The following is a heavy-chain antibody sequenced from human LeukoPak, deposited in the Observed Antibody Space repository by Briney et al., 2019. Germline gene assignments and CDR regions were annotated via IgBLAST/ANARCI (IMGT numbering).Heavy chain of an antibody. CDR2: IYYNGNT. CDR1: XXIXSYX. D-gene: IGHD1-26*01. J-gene: IGHJ6*02. Sequence: XXIXSYXXXXIRRPPGKGLECIGYIYYNGNTNYSPSLKSRVTMSVDTSKNLFSLKVSSVTAADTAVYYCARGRSNYYGMDVWGQGTTVTVSS. CDR3: ARGRSNYYGMDV. V-gene: IGHV4-59*01.